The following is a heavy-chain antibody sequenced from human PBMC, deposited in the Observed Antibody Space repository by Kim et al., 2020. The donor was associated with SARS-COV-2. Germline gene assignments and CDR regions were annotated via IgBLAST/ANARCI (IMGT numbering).Heavy chain of an antibody. CDR1: GGSFSGYY. D-gene: IGHD3-10*01. Sequence: SETLSLTCAVYGGSFSGYYWSWIRQPPGKGLEWIGEINHSGSTNYNPSLKSRVTISVDTSKNQFSLKLSSVTAADTAVYYCARGRGLLWFGAQEKTDNWFDPWGQGTLVTVSS. CDR3: ARGRGLLWFGAQEKTDNWFDP. CDR2: INHSGST. V-gene: IGHV4-34*01. J-gene: IGHJ5*02.